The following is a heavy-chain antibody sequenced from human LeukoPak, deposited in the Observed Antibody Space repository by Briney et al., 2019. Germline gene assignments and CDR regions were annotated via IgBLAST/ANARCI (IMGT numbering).Heavy chain of an antibody. J-gene: IGHJ4*02. CDR2: INPNSGDT. V-gene: IGHV1-2*06. CDR1: GYAFADYY. Sequence: ASVKVSCKASGYAFADYYICWVRQAPGQGLEWMGRINPNSGDTKYAQKFQGRVTITRDTSISTAYMELNRLRSDDTAVYYCAREDFGDFYFDSWGQGTLVTVSS. D-gene: IGHD3-10*01. CDR3: AREDFGDFYFDS.